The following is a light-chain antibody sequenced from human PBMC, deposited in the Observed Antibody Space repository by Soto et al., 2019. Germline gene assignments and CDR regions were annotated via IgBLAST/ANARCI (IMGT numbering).Light chain of an antibody. Sequence: QSVLTQPPSASGTPGQRVTISCSGSSSNIGTNTVNWYQQLPGTAPKLLIYNNNQRPSGVPDRFSGSKSGTSASLAIIGLQSDIEAAYYCAAWDDGLNGYGFGIGPKLTVL. J-gene: IGLJ1*01. V-gene: IGLV1-44*01. CDR2: NNN. CDR3: AAWDDGLNGYG. CDR1: SSNIGTNT.